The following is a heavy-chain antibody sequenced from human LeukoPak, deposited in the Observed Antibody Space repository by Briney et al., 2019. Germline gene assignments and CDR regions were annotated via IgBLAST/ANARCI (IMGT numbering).Heavy chain of an antibody. CDR3: ASRKSSGLDY. CDR1: GFTLRSYW. Sequence: GGSLRLSCAASGFTLRSYWMSWVRQAPGKGLEWVANINQDGSERYYVDSVKGRFTISRDNAKNTLYLQMNSLRAEDTAVYYCASRKSSGLDYWGQGTLVTVSS. J-gene: IGHJ4*02. CDR2: INQDGSER. D-gene: IGHD6-19*01. V-gene: IGHV3-7*01.